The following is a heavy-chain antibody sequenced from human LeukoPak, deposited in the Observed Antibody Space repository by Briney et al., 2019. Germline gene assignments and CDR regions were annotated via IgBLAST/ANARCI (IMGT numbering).Heavy chain of an antibody. CDR2: IRYDGSNK. CDR1: GFTFSSYG. J-gene: IGHJ4*02. CDR3: AKGGWGIAAAGYFDY. V-gene: IGHV3-30*02. Sequence: GGSLRLSCAASGFTFSSYGMHWVRQAPGKGLEWVAFIRYDGSNKYYADSVKGRFTISRDNSKNTLYLQMNSLRAEDTAVYYCAKGGWGIAAAGYFDYWGQGTLVTVSS. D-gene: IGHD6-13*01.